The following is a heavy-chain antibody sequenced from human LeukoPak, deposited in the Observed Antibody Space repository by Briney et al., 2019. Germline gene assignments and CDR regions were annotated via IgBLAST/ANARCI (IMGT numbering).Heavy chain of an antibody. Sequence: ASVKVSCKASGYTFTGYYMHWVRQAPGQGLEWMGWINPNSGGTNYAQKFQGRVTMTRDTSISTAYMELSRLRSDDTAVYYCATLSYCSSTSCQSGTTSYWGQGTLVTVSS. CDR1: GYTFTGYY. CDR2: INPNSGGT. CDR3: ATLSYCSSTSCQSGTTSY. J-gene: IGHJ4*02. D-gene: IGHD2-2*01. V-gene: IGHV1-2*02.